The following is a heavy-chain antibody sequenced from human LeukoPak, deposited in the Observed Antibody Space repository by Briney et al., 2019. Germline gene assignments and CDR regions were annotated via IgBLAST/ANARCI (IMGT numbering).Heavy chain of an antibody. CDR3: ARVGRVIPASDWFDP. Sequence: ASVKVSCKASGYTLTSYGISWVRQAPGQGLEWMGWISAYNGNTNYAQKLQGRVTMTTDTSTSTAYMELRSLRSDDTAVYYCARVGRVIPASDWFDPWGQGTLVTVSS. CDR2: ISAYNGNT. D-gene: IGHD2-2*01. J-gene: IGHJ5*02. CDR1: GYTLTSYG. V-gene: IGHV1-18*01.